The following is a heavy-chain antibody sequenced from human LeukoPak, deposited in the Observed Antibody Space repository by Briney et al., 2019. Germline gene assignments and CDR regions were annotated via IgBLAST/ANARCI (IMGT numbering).Heavy chain of an antibody. CDR1: GFTFDDSA. J-gene: IGHJ4*02. Sequence: GRSLRLSCAASGFTFDDSAMHWVRQAPGKGLEWVSGISWNSGSIGYADSVKGRFTISRDNAKNSLYLQMNSLRAEDTALYYCARGADSSGYLSGYWGQGTLVTVSS. CDR3: ARGADSSGYLSGY. D-gene: IGHD3-22*01. CDR2: ISWNSGSI. V-gene: IGHV3-9*01.